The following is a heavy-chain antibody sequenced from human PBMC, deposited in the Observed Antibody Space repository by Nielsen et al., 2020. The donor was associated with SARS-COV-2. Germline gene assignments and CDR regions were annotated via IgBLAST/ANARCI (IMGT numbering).Heavy chain of an antibody. J-gene: IGHJ4*02. CDR1: GFTLSSHA. V-gene: IGHV3-30*04. CDR3: ARDRWSSGRDDLQY. Sequence: SCAASGFTLSSHAMHWVRQAPGKGLEWMAVISYDGRSKHYADAVKGRLTISRDNSKNTLYLQMDRLRPEDTAVYYCARDRWSSGRDDLQYWGLGTLVTVSS. CDR2: ISYDGRSK. D-gene: IGHD6-19*01.